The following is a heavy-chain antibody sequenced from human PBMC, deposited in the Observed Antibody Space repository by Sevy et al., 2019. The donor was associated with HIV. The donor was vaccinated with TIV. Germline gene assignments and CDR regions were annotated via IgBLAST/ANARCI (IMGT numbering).Heavy chain of an antibody. V-gene: IGHV3-49*03. J-gene: IGHJ4*02. CDR3: TRGLATADTPEYYFDY. CDR1: GFTFDDYA. CDR2: ITRNSYEAYGGTT. Sequence: GGSLRLSCTTSGFTFDDYAMSWFRQAPGKGLEWVAFITRNSYEAYGGTTDYGASVKGRFIISRDDSISIAYLQMNSLKTEDTAVYYCTRGLATADTPEYYFDYWGQGTLVTVSS. D-gene: IGHD5-12*01.